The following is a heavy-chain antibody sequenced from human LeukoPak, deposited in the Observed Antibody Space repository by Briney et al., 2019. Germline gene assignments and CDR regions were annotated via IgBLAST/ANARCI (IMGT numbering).Heavy chain of an antibody. V-gene: IGHV3-7*03. D-gene: IGHD2-21*01. J-gene: IGHJ5*02. CDR1: GFIFSNYW. CDR3: ARGGGEFDP. CDR2: IKQDGSEK. Sequence: GGSLRLSCAASGFIFSNYWMSWVRQAPGKGLEWVANIKQDGSEKYCVDSVKGRFTISRDNAKNSLYLQMNSLRAEDTAVYYCARGGGEFDPWGQGTLVTVSS.